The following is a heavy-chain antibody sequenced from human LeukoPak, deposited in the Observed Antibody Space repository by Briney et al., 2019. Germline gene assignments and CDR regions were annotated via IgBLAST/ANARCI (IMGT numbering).Heavy chain of an antibody. D-gene: IGHD2-2*01. J-gene: IGHJ5*02. V-gene: IGHV1-69*04. CDR1: GGTFSSYA. Sequence: SVKVSCKASGGTFSSYAISWVRQALGQGLEWMGRIIPILGIANYAQKFQGRVTITADKSTSTAYMELSSLRSEDTAVYYCARAEDIVVNWFDPWGQGTLVTVSS. CDR2: IIPILGIA. CDR3: ARAEDIVVNWFDP.